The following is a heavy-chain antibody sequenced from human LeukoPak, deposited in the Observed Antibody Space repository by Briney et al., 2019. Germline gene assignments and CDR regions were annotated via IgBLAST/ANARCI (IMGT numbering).Heavy chain of an antibody. CDR2: IYYSGST. V-gene: IGHV4-59*08. CDR1: GDSIGSSY. Sequence: SETLSLTCTVSGDSIGSSYWSWIRQTPGKGLEWIGHIYYSGSTNYNPSLKSRVTISVDTSKNQFSLKLSSVTAADTAVYFCARSAAGLSYGMDVWGQGTTVTVSS. CDR3: ARSAAGLSYGMDV. J-gene: IGHJ6*02. D-gene: IGHD6-13*01.